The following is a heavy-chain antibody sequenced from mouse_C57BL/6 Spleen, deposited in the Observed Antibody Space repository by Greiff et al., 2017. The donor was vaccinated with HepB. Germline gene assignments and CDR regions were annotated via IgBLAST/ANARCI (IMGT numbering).Heavy chain of an antibody. V-gene: IGHV5-4*01. CDR1: GFTFSSYA. CDR2: ISDGGSYT. J-gene: IGHJ4*01. Sequence: EVHLVESGGGLVKPGGSLKLSCAASGFTFSSYAMSWVRQTPEKRLEWVATISDGGSYTYYPDNVKGRFTISRDNAKNNLYLQMSHLKSEDTAMYYCARDGNLYYYAMDYWGQGTSVTVSS. D-gene: IGHD2-1*01. CDR3: ARDGNLYYYAMDY.